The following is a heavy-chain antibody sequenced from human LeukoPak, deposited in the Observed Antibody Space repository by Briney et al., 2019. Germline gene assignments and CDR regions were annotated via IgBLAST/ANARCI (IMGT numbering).Heavy chain of an antibody. D-gene: IGHD6-19*01. J-gene: IGHJ4*02. V-gene: IGHV3-21*06. Sequence: GGSLRLSCAASGFDFSTYSVDWVRQAPGKGLEWVSYISSSSSNIYHADSVRGRFTISRDNAKNSLHLQMNSLRAEDTAVYYCARVGRSGWTVDYWGQGTLVTVSS. CDR2: ISSSSSNI. CDR3: ARVGRSGWTVDY. CDR1: GFDFSTYS.